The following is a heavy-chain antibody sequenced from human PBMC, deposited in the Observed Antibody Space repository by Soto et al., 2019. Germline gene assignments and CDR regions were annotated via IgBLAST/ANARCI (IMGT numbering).Heavy chain of an antibody. CDR1: GYTFTSYY. D-gene: IGHD2-21*02. V-gene: IGHV1-46*01. CDR2: INPSGGST. Sequence: ASVKVSCKASGYTFTSYYMHWVRQAPGQGLEWMGIINPSGGSTSYAQKFQGRVTMTRDTSTSTVYMELSSLRSEETAVYYCAREDSMAAYCGGDGYPDPTRYYGMDVWGQGTTVTVSS. CDR3: AREDSMAAYCGGDGYPDPTRYYGMDV. J-gene: IGHJ6*02.